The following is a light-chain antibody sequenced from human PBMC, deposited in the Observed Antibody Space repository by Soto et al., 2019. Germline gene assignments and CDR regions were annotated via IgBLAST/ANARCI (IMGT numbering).Light chain of an antibody. CDR2: EVS. CDR1: STDVGGYNY. CDR3: SSYTDRNNLV. J-gene: IGLJ1*01. Sequence: QSVLTQPPSAAGSPGQSVTISCTGTSTDVGGYNYVSWYQQYPGKAPKLMIYEVSKRPSGVPDRFSGSKSGNTASLTVSALQAEDEADYYCSSYTDRNNLVFGTGTKLTVL. V-gene: IGLV2-8*01.